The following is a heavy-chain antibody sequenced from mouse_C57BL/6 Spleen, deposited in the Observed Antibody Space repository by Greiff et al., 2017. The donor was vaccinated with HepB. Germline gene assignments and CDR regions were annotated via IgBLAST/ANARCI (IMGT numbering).Heavy chain of an antibody. CDR3: ARRGSNYYGSSYNYYAMDY. V-gene: IGHV1-9*01. J-gene: IGHJ4*01. Sequence: VKLVESGAELMKPGASVKLSCKATGYTFTGYWIEWVKQRPGHGLEWIGEILPGSGSTNYNEKFKGKATFTADTSSNTAYMQLSSLTTEDSAIYYCARRGSNYYGSSYNYYAMDYWGQGTSVTVSS. CDR1: GYTFTGYW. CDR2: ILPGSGST. D-gene: IGHD1-1*01.